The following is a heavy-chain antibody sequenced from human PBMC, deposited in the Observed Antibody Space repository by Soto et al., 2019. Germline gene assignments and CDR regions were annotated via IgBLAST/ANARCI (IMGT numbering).Heavy chain of an antibody. V-gene: IGHV4-61*01. Sequence: QVQLQESGPGLVKPSESLSLTCTVSGGSVSSGSYYWSWIRQPPGKGLEWIGYIYYSGSTNYNPSLKSRVTISVDTSKNQFSLKLSSVTAADTAVYYCASYSSGWYDVSYWGQGTLVTVSS. J-gene: IGHJ4*02. CDR3: ASYSSGWYDVSY. CDR1: GGSVSSGSYY. D-gene: IGHD6-19*01. CDR2: IYYSGST.